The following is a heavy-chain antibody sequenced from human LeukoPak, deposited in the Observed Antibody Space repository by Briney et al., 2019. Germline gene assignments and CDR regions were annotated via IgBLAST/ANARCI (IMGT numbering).Heavy chain of an antibody. Sequence: GASVKVSCKASGYTFTSYYMHWVRQAPGQGLEWMGIINPSGGSTSYAQKFQGRVTMTRDTSTSTVYMELSSLRSEDTAVYYCARLGGRRDGYNYFAPFDYWGQGTLVTVSS. CDR3: ARLGGRRDGYNYFAPFDY. CDR2: INPSGGST. V-gene: IGHV1-46*01. D-gene: IGHD5-24*01. J-gene: IGHJ4*02. CDR1: GYTFTSYY.